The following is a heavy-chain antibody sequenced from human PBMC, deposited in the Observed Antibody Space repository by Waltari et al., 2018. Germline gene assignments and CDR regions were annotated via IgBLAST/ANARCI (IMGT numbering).Heavy chain of an antibody. J-gene: IGHJ4*02. D-gene: IGHD3-10*01. Sequence: EVHLVESGGGLVQPGGSLRLSCAASGFTFSGYLMHWVRQDPGKGLVWVSRLESDGRGTSFADSVKGRFTISRDNTDNTFYLQMNSLRVDDTGIYYCVRDSGMGRPHYWGQGTVVTVSS. CDR1: GFTFSGYL. V-gene: IGHV3-74*01. CDR3: VRDSGMGRPHY. CDR2: LESDGRGT.